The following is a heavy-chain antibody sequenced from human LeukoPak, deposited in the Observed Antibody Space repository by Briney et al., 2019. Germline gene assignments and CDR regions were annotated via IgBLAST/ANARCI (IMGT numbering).Heavy chain of an antibody. D-gene: IGHD2-2*02. CDR3: ARSKWTIRDHRGLFDP. Sequence: PSETLSLTCTVSGGSISSGSYYWSWIRQPAGKGLEWIGRIYTSGSTNYNPSLKSRVTISVDTSKNQFSLKLSSVTAADTAVYYCARSKWTIRDHRGLFDPWGQGTLVTVSS. CDR1: GGSISSGSYY. CDR2: IYTSGST. V-gene: IGHV4-61*02. J-gene: IGHJ5*02.